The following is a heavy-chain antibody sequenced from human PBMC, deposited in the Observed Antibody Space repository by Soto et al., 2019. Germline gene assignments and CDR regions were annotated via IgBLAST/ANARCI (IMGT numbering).Heavy chain of an antibody. V-gene: IGHV4-59*01. CDR1: GGPMFSYF. CDR3: ARVDRKWLDP. Sequence: PSETLSLTCSVSGGPMFSYFWTWIRQPPGKRLEWIGYLYYSGSVRYNPSLQSRATISVDTSKNQVSLRLTSVTTADTAIYYCARVDRKWLDPWGPGTLVTVSS. CDR2: LYYSGSV. J-gene: IGHJ5*02.